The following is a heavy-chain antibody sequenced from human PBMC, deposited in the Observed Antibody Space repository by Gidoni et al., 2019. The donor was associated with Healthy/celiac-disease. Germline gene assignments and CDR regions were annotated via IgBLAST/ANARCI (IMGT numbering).Heavy chain of an antibody. CDR2: IYYSGST. D-gene: IGHD3-10*01. J-gene: IGHJ4*02. CDR3: ARPGYGSGSLMDY. Sequence: QLQLQESGPGLVKPSETLSLTCTVSVGSISSSSYYWGWIRQPPGKGLEWSGSIYYSGSTYYNPAIKSRVTISVETSKNQFSLKLSSVAAADTAVYYCARPGYGSGSLMDYWGQGTLVTVSS. V-gene: IGHV4-39*01. CDR1: VGSISSSSYY.